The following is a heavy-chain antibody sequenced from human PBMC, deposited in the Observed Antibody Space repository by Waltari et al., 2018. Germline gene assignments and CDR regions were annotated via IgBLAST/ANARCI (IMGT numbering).Heavy chain of an antibody. Sequence: QVQLVESGGGVVQPGRSLRLSCAASGFPFSRYGMHWVRQAPGKGLEWVAVISYDGSNKYYADSVKGRFTISRDNSKNTLYLQMNSLRAEDTAVYYCAKTSEGVADYWGQGTLVTVSS. CDR2: ISYDGSNK. J-gene: IGHJ4*02. D-gene: IGHD2-15*01. V-gene: IGHV3-30*18. CDR3: AKTSEGVADY. CDR1: GFPFSRYG.